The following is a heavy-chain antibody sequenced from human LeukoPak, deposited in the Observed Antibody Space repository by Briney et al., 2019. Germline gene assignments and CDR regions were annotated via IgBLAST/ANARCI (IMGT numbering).Heavy chain of an antibody. Sequence: ASVKVSCKASGYTFTNFDINWVRQATGQGLEWMGWMNPNSGDTGYAQKFQGRVTMTRNTSISTAYMELSSLRSDDTAVYYCARGPPLAARGKGWFDPWGQGTLVTVSS. CDR1: GYTFTNFD. D-gene: IGHD6-6*01. V-gene: IGHV1-8*01. CDR2: MNPNSGDT. J-gene: IGHJ5*02. CDR3: ARGPPLAARGKGWFDP.